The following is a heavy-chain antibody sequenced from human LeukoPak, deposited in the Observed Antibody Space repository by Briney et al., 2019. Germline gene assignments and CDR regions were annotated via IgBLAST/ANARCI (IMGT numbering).Heavy chain of an antibody. CDR2: ISYDGSNK. J-gene: IGHJ4*02. Sequence: GGSLRLSCAASGFTFSSYGMHWVRQAPGKGLERVAVISYDGSNKYYADSVKGRFTISRDNSKNTLYLQMNSLRAEDTAVYYCAKSRGGHDDYWGQGTLVTVSS. CDR3: AKSRGGHDDY. V-gene: IGHV3-30*18. CDR1: GFTFSSYG. D-gene: IGHD2-15*01.